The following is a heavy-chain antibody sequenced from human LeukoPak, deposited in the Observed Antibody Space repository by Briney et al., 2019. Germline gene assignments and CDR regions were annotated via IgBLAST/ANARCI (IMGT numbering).Heavy chain of an antibody. CDR2: IKQDGSEK. V-gene: IGHV3-7*01. J-gene: IGHJ4*02. CDR3: ARDIYRSFDY. CDR1: GFTFSSYW. Sequence: GGSLRLSCVASGFTFSSYWMNWFRQTPEKGLEWVANIKQDGSEKYYVDSVKGRFAISRDNAQNSLYLQMNNLRAEDTAVYYCARDIYRSFDYWGQGTLVTVSS. D-gene: IGHD4-11*01.